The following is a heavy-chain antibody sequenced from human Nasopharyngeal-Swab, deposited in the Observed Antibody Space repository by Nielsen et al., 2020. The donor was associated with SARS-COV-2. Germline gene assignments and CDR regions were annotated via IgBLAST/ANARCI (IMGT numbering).Heavy chain of an antibody. CDR3: AKSRGRWLQLAATQTSYFDY. CDR2: ISYDGSNK. D-gene: IGHD5-24*01. J-gene: IGHJ4*02. Sequence: GESLKISCAASGFTFSSYGMHWVRQAPGKGLEWVAVISYDGSNKYYADSVKGRFTISRDNSKNTLYLQMNGLRAEDTAVYYCAKSRGRWLQLAATQTSYFDYWGQGTLVTVSS. CDR1: GFTFSSYG. V-gene: IGHV3-30*18.